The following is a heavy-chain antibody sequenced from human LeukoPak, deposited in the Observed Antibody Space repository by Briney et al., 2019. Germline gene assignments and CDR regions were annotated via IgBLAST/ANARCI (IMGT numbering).Heavy chain of an antibody. CDR1: GFTFSTYA. CDR2: ISGSGGST. J-gene: IGHJ4*02. CDR3: AKDSSSTRSFDY. V-gene: IGHV3-23*01. D-gene: IGHD2-2*01. Sequence: AGGSLRLSCAASGFTFSTYAMSWVRQAPGKGLEWVSTISGSGGSTFYADSVKGRFTISRDNSKNALYLQMNSLRAEDSALYYCAKDSSSTRSFDYWGQGTLVTVSS.